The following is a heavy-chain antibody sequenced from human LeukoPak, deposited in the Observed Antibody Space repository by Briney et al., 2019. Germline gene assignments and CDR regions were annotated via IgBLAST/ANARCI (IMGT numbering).Heavy chain of an antibody. CDR3: AGVTVTTGWFDP. V-gene: IGHV4-34*01. D-gene: IGHD4-17*01. Sequence: SETLSLTCAVYGGSFSGYYWSWIRQPPGKGLEWIGEINHSGSTNYNPSLKSRVTISVDTSKNQFSLKLSSVTAADTAVYYCAGVTVTTGWFDPWGQGTLVTASS. CDR1: GGSFSGYY. J-gene: IGHJ5*02. CDR2: INHSGST.